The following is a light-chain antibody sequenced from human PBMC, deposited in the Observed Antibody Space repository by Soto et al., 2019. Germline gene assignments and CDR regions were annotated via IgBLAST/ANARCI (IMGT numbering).Light chain of an antibody. V-gene: IGKV3-20*01. J-gene: IGKJ3*01. Sequence: EIVLTQSPGTLSLSPGERATLSCRASQSVTTNSLAWYQQEPGQAPRLLIYAASTRAIAIPDRFSGSGSGTDFTLTISRLEPEDFAVYYCQQYVTSPFTFGPGTKVDIK. CDR2: AAS. CDR1: QSVTTNS. CDR3: QQYVTSPFT.